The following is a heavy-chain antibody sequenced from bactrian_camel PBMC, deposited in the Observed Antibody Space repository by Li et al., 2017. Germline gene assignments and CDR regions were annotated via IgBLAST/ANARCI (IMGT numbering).Heavy chain of an antibody. Sequence: HVQLVESGGGSAQVGGSLRLSCTTFPGTAFKAWFRQIPGKEREGVAAIFTGSGRDYYAASVTGRFTISQDSAVNTLYLQMNSLKPEDTAMYYCARDTYFQSSPPPDCQHSAYNYWGQGTQVTVS. CDR1: PGTAFK. CDR2: IFTGSGRD. D-gene: IGHD1*01. CDR3: ARDTYFQSSPPPDCQHSAYNY. V-gene: IGHV3S54*01. J-gene: IGHJ4*01.